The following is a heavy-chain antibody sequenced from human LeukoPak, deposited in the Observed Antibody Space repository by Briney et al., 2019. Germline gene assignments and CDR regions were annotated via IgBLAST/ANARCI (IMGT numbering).Heavy chain of an antibody. CDR3: ARGQPNYYDSSCYYSIPEYFQH. CDR1: GFTVSSNY. CDR2: IYSVGST. Sequence: GGSLRLSCAASGFTVSSNYMSWVRQAPGKGLEWGSVIYSVGSTYYADCVKGRFTISRDNSKNTLYLQMNSLRADDTAVYYCARGQPNYYDSSCYYSIPEYFQHWGQGTLVTVSS. V-gene: IGHV3-53*01. D-gene: IGHD3-22*01. J-gene: IGHJ1*01.